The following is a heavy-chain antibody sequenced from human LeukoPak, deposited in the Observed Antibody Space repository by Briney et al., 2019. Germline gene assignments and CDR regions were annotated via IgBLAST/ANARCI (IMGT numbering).Heavy chain of an antibody. D-gene: IGHD3-10*01. V-gene: IGHV4-59*01. J-gene: IGHJ3*02. CDR2: IYYSGST. Sequence: PSETLSLTCTVSGGSISGYYWSWIRQPPGKGLEWIGYIYYSGSTNYNPSLKSRVTISVDTSKNQFSLKLSSVTAADTAVYYCARDGTYYYGSGRSGDAFDIWGQGTMVTVSS. CDR3: ARDGTYYYGSGRSGDAFDI. CDR1: GGSISGYY.